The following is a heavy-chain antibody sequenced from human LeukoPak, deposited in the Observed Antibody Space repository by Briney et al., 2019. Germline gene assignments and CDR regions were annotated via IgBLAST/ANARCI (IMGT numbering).Heavy chain of an antibody. CDR2: INSDGSST. CDR3: ARRVGGGAPYYFDY. Sequence: GGSLRLSCAASGFTFSSYWMHWVRQAPGKGLVWVSRINSDGSSTSYADSVKGRFTISRDNAKNTPYLQMNSLRAEDTAVYYCARRVGGGAPYYFDYWGQGTLVTVSS. V-gene: IGHV3-74*01. J-gene: IGHJ4*02. CDR1: GFTFSSYW. D-gene: IGHD1-26*01.